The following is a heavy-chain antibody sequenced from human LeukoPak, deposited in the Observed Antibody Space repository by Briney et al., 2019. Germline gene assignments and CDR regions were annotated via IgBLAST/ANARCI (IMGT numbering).Heavy chain of an antibody. CDR3: ARHYYGSGSYYRYYYYYMDV. CDR1: GGSISSSSYN. V-gene: IGHV4-39*01. Sequence: SETLSLTCAVSGGSISSSSYNWGWIRQPPGKGLEWTGSIYYSGSTYYHPSLKSRVIISVDTSKHQFALKLSSVTAADTAVYYCARHYYGSGSYYRYYYYYMDVWGKGTTVTISS. CDR2: IYYSGST. J-gene: IGHJ6*03. D-gene: IGHD3-10*01.